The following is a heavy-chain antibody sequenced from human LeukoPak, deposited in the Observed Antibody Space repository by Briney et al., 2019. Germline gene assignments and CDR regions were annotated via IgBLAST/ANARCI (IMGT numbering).Heavy chain of an antibody. J-gene: IGHJ3*02. Sequence: GGSLRLSCTASGFSFNWYWMNWVRQAPGKGLEWVANIEQDGSEKNYVDSVKGRFTMSRDNARKSVFLQMDNLRAEDTAVYHCARADRSYESSGRDAFDIWGQATMVTVSS. D-gene: IGHD3-22*01. CDR1: GFSFNWYW. V-gene: IGHV3-7*01. CDR3: ARADRSYESSGRDAFDI. CDR2: IEQDGSEK.